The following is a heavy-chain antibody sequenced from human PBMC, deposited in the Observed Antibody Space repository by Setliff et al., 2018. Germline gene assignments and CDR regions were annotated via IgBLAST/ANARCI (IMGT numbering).Heavy chain of an antibody. CDR3: AYDYVWGSYRLQHYGMDV. D-gene: IGHD3-16*02. V-gene: IGHV1-69*06. CDR2: IIPIFGTA. Sequence: SVKVSCKASGGTFSIYAISWVRQAPGQGLEWMGRIIPIFGTANYAQKFQGRVTITADKSTSTAYMELSSLRSEDTAVYYCAYDYVWGSYRLQHYGMDVWGQGTTVTVSS. J-gene: IGHJ6*02. CDR1: GGTFSIYA.